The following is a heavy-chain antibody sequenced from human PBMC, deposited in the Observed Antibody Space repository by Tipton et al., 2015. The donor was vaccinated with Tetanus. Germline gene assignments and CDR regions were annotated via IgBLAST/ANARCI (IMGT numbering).Heavy chain of an antibody. Sequence: TASGFTFSSYAMSWVRQAPGKGLEWVSAISGSGGSTYYADSVKGRFTISRDNSKNTLYLQMNSLRAEDTAVYYCAKEVVIEDYFDYWGQGTLVTVSS. D-gene: IGHD3-22*01. CDR1: GFTFSSYA. V-gene: IGHV3-23*01. J-gene: IGHJ4*02. CDR2: ISGSGGST. CDR3: AKEVVIEDYFDY.